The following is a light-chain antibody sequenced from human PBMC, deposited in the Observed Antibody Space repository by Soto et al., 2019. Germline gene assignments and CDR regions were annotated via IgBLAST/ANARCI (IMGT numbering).Light chain of an antibody. CDR1: QSVSIW. CDR2: KAS. CDR3: QEYNSYMWT. V-gene: IGKV1-5*03. J-gene: IGKJ1*01. Sequence: DVQMTQSPSTLSASVGDRVTITCRASQSVSIWVAWYQQKPGKAPKLLIYKASSVESGVPSRLSGNGSGAEFTLTISSLQPDDFPTYYGQEYNSYMWTCARGTNVEIK.